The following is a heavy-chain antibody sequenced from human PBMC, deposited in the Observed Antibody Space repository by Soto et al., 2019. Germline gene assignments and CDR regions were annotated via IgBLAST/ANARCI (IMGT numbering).Heavy chain of an antibody. J-gene: IGHJ6*03. CDR2: IAVYNGNT. CDR1: GYTFTSYG. Sequence: QVQLVQSGAEVKKPGASVKVSCKASGYTFTSYGISWVRQAPGQGLEWVGWIAVYNGNTNYAQKLQGRVTMTTDTSTSTAYMELRSLRYDDTAVYYCARVYDYYYYMDVWGKGTTVTVSS. V-gene: IGHV1-18*01. CDR3: ARVYDYYYYMDV.